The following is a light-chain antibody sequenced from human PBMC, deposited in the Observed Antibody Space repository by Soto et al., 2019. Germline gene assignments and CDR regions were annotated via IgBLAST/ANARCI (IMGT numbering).Light chain of an antibody. Sequence: IITITCRASQSIGTWLAWYQHRPGKAPSLLIYDASTLRSGVPSRFSGSGSGTAFTLTLSSLQADDFALYYCQPPGTYPRTFGQGTRLEIK. CDR1: QSIGTW. J-gene: IGKJ5*01. V-gene: IGKV1-5*01. CDR3: QPPGTYPRT. CDR2: DAS.